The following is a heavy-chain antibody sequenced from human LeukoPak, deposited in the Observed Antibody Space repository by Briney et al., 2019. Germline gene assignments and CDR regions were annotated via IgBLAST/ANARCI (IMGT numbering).Heavy chain of an antibody. V-gene: IGHV4-31*03. J-gene: IGHJ4*02. CDR1: GGSMSSGGDY. CDR3: ARGPSFGSSSRFDY. D-gene: IGHD6-6*01. Sequence: SETLSLTCTVSGGSMSSGGDYWSWIRQHPGKGLEWIGYISFRGNTYYNPSLKSRLTISLDTSKSQFSLQLNSLTAADAAVYYCARGPSFGSSSRFDYWGQGTLVTVSS. CDR2: ISFRGNT.